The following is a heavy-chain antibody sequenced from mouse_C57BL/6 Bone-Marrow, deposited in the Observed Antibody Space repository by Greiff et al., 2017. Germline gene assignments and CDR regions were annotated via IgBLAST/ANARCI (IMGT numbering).Heavy chain of an antibody. CDR3: ARDDYDGYAMDY. Sequence: EVQRVESGPGLVKPSQSLSLTCSVTGYSITSGYYWNWIRQFPGNKLEWMGYISYDGSNNYNPSLKNRISITRDTSKNQFFLTLNSVTTEDTATYYCARDDYDGYAMDYWGQGTSVTVSS. CDR1: GYSITSGYY. V-gene: IGHV3-6*01. D-gene: IGHD2-4*01. CDR2: ISYDGSN. J-gene: IGHJ4*01.